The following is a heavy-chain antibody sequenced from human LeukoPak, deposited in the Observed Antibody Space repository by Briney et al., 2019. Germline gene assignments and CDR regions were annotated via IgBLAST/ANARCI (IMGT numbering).Heavy chain of an antibody. CDR1: GFTFSCYD. Sequence: GSLRLSCEASGFTFSCYDIQWVRQATGRGLEWVSSIGTAGDTYYAGSVKGRFTLSRENAKKSSYLQMNNLGAGDTAVYYCARGALGFDYWGQGTLVTVSS. J-gene: IGHJ4*02. CDR3: ARGALGFDY. V-gene: IGHV3-13*04. CDR2: IGTAGDT.